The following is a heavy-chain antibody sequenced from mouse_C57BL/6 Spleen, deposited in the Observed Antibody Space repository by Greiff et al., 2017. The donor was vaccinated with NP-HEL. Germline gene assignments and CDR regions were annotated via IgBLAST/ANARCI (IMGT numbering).Heavy chain of an antibody. D-gene: IGHD2-1*01. CDR1: GYTFTSYW. V-gene: IGHV1-69*01. J-gene: IGHJ4*01. CDR3: ARSYRNPLSNAYGD. CDR2: IDPSDSYT. Sequence: QVQLQQPGAELVMPGASVKLSCKASGYTFTSYWMHWVKQRPGQGLEWIGEIDPSDSYTNYNQKFKGKSTLTVDKSSSTAYMQLSSLTSEDSAVYDCARSYRNPLSNAYGDWGPGTSVTVSS.